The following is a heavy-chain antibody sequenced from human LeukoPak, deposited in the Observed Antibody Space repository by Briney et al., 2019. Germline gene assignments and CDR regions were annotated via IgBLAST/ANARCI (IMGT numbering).Heavy chain of an antibody. J-gene: IGHJ6*03. Sequence: SVKVSCKASGGTFSSYTISWVRQAPGQGLEWMGRIIAIFGTANYAQKFQGRVTITTDKSTSTAYMELSSLRSEDTAVYYCARDGGPRYCTNGVCYYYYMDVWGKGTTVTVSS. CDR2: IIAIFGTA. CDR3: ARDGGPRYCTNGVCYYYYMDV. D-gene: IGHD2-8*01. V-gene: IGHV1-69*08. CDR1: GGTFSSYT.